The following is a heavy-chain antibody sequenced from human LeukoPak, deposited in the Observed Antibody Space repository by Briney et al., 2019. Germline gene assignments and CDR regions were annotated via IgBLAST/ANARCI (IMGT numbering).Heavy chain of an antibody. CDR1: GYRFTSYW. CDR2: IDPSDSYT. Sequence: GESLQISCKGSGYRFTSYWISWVRQMPGRGLEWMGRIDPSDSYTNYSPSFQGHVTISADKSISTAYLQWSSLKASDTAMYYCARDGVSGYSYGDYWGQGTLVTVSS. V-gene: IGHV5-10-1*01. J-gene: IGHJ4*02. D-gene: IGHD5-18*01. CDR3: ARDGVSGYSYGDY.